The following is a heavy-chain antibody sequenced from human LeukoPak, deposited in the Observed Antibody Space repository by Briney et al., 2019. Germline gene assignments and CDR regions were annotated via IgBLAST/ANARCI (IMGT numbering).Heavy chain of an antibody. CDR1: SGSISHYY. CDR2: IYYSGST. D-gene: IGHD3-3*01. J-gene: IGHJ4*02. V-gene: IGHV4-59*01. CDR3: ARWKGDFWSGYYPDY. Sequence: SETLSLTCTVSSGSISHYYWSWIRQPPGKGLEWIGYIYYSGSTDYNPSLKSRVTISIDTSKNQFSLKLSSVTAADTAVYYCARWKGDFWSGYYPDYWGQGTLVTVSS.